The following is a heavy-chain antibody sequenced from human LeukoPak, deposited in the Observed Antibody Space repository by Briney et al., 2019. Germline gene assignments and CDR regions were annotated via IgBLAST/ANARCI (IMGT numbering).Heavy chain of an antibody. CDR2: IIPIFGTA. V-gene: IGHV1-69*05. CDR3: ASSAAYCGGDCYYGVY. Sequence: SVKVSCKASGGTFSSYAISWVRQALGQGLEWMGGIIPIFGTANYAQKFQGRVTITTDESTSTAYMELSSLRSEDTAVYYCASSAAYCGGDCYYGVYWGQGTLVTVSS. CDR1: GGTFSSYA. D-gene: IGHD2-21*02. J-gene: IGHJ4*02.